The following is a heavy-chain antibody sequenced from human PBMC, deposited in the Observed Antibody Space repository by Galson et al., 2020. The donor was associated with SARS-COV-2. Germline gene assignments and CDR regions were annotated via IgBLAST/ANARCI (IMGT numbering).Heavy chain of an antibody. CDR2: IRDDGSNI. D-gene: IGHD3-22*01. Sequence: QLGESLKISCVVSGFTFSSYDMHWVRQAPGKGLEWVAFIRDDGSNILYADSVQGRFTISRDNSRKTLYLQMSGLRAEDTALYYCAKERTRVGYYLTSSEYWGQGTLVTVSS. J-gene: IGHJ4*02. CDR3: AKERTRVGYYLTSSEY. CDR1: GFTFSSYD. V-gene: IGHV3-30*02.